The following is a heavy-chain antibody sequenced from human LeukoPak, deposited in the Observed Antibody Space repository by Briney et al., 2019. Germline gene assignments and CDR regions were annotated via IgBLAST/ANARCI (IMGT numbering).Heavy chain of an antibody. CDR3: ARQPFNYDSSGYYDQ. J-gene: IGHJ5*02. CDR1: GGSISSYY. CDR2: IYYSGST. V-gene: IGHV4-59*01. D-gene: IGHD3-22*01. Sequence: PSETLSLTCTVSGGSISSYYWSWIRQPPGKGLEWIGYIYYSGSTNYNPSLKSRVTISVDTSKNQFSLKLSSVTAADTAVYYCARQPFNYDSSGYYDQWGQGTLVTVSS.